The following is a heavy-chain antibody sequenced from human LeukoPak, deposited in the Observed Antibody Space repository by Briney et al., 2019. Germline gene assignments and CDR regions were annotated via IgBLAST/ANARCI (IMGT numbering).Heavy chain of an antibody. CDR2: IYYTGST. CDR1: GGSISSSGYY. D-gene: IGHD1-26*01. J-gene: IGHJ4*02. CDR3: ARAPDRIVGATLTFDY. Sequence: SETLSLTCTVSGGSISSSGYYWGWIRQPPGKGLEWIESIYYTGSTYYNPSLKSRVTISVDTSKNQFSLKLSSVTAADTAVYYCARAPDRIVGATLTFDYWGQGILVTVSS. V-gene: IGHV4-39*07.